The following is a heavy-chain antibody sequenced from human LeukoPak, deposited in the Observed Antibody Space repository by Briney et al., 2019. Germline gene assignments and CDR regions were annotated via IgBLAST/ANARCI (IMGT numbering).Heavy chain of an antibody. CDR1: GYTFTGFY. D-gene: IGHD4/OR15-4a*01. CDR2: INAHSGVT. Sequence: GASVKVSCKASGYTFTGFYIHWVRQAPGQGLEWMGWINAHSGVTKYAQKFQGRASMTRGTSVSTAYMELHRMRSEDTAVYYCARLGAHGDFDYWGQRTLVTVSS. V-gene: IGHV1-2*02. CDR3: ARLGAHGDFDY. J-gene: IGHJ4*02.